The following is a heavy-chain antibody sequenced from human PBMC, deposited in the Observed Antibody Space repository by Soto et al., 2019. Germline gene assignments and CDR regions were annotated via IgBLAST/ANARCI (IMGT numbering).Heavy chain of an antibody. J-gene: IGHJ6*02. V-gene: IGHV1-18*01. CDR1: GYTFTSYG. Sequence: ASVKVSCKASGYTFTSYGISWVRQAPGQGLEWMGWISAYNGNTNYAQKLQGRVTMTTDTSTSTAYMELRSLRSDDTAVYYCARDPNSSSWYTHNYYYYYGMDVWGQGTTVTVSS. D-gene: IGHD6-13*01. CDR3: ARDPNSSSWYTHNYYYYYGMDV. CDR2: ISAYNGNT.